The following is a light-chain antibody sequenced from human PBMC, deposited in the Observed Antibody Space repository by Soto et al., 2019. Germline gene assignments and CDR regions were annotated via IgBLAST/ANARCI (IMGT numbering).Light chain of an antibody. CDR3: SSYTSTTTFVI. J-gene: IGLJ2*01. CDR1: SSEVGTYNR. CDR2: EVS. V-gene: IGLV2-18*02. Sequence: QSALTQPPSVSGSPGQSVTISSTGTSSEVGTYNRVSWYQQPPGTSPRLMIYEVSNRPSGVPDRFSGSKSGNTASLTISGLQPGDEADYYCSSYTSTTTFVIFGGGTKLTVL.